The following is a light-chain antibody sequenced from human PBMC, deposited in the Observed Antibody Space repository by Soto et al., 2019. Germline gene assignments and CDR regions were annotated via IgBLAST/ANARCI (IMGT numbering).Light chain of an antibody. CDR3: QQYDCLPIP. Sequence: DIQMTQSPSSLSASVGDRVTITCQASQDIRYYLNWFQQKPGKAPKVLIYDASRLETGVPSRFSGSGSGTHFSLANSSLQPEDIAKYYCQQYDCLPIPFGQGTRLENK. V-gene: IGKV1-33*01. J-gene: IGKJ5*01. CDR2: DAS. CDR1: QDIRYY.